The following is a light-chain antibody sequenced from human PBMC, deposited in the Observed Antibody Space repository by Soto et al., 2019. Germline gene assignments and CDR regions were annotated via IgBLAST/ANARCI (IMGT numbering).Light chain of an antibody. CDR3: QQRSNWPTT. CDR1: QSVSSY. V-gene: IGKV3-11*01. CDR2: DAS. J-gene: IGKJ5*01. Sequence: EIVLTQSPATLPLSPGEKATLLCRARQSVSSYLAWYQQKPGQAPRLLIYDASHRATGIPARFSGSGSGTDFTLTISSLEPEDFAVYYCQQRSNWPTTFGQGTRLQFK.